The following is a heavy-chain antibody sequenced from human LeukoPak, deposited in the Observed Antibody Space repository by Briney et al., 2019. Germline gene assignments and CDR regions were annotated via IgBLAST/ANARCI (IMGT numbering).Heavy chain of an antibody. CDR3: VRGGLAAAVDY. Sequence: ASVKVSCKASGYTFTGYYMHWVRQAPGQGLEWMGWINPNSGGTNYAQKFQGSFTMTRDTSISTAYLFLGRLRSDDTAVYYCVRGGLAAAVDYWGQGTLVTVSS. V-gene: IGHV1-2*02. CDR2: INPNSGGT. D-gene: IGHD6-13*01. CDR1: GYTFTGYY. J-gene: IGHJ4*02.